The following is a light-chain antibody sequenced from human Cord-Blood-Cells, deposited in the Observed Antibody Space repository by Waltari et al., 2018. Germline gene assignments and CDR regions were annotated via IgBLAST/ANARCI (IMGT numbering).Light chain of an antibody. Sequence: QSALTQPPSASGSPGQSVTISCTGTSSDVGGYNYVSWYQQHPGKAPKLMIYEVSKRPSGVPDRFSGSKSGNTASLTVSGLQAEDEADYYCSSYAGGYVFGTGT. CDR2: EVS. J-gene: IGLJ1*01. CDR1: SSDVGGYNY. CDR3: SSYAGGYV. V-gene: IGLV2-8*01.